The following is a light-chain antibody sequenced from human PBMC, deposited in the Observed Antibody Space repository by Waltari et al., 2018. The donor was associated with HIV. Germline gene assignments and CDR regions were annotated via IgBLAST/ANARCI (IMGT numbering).Light chain of an antibody. CDR2: WAS. V-gene: IGKV4-1*01. CDR3: QQYYNTPYT. J-gene: IGKJ2*01. Sequence: DIVMTQSPDSLAVSLGERATINCKSSQSVLYSSNNKNYLAWYQHKPEQPPKLLIYWASTREFGVPDRFSGSGSGTDFTRTISSLQAEDVAVYYCQQYYNTPYTFGQGTKLEIK. CDR1: QSVLYSSNNKNY.